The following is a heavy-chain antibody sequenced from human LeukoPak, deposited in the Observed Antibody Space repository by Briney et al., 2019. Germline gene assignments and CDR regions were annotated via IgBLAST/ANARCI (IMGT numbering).Heavy chain of an antibody. V-gene: IGHV4-38-2*01. CDR2: MFHSGST. Sequence: SETLSLTCAVSGYSISSDYYWGWIRQPPGEGLEWIGTMFHSGSTYYNPSLNSRVTISIDTSKNQFSLRLTSVTAADTAVYYCARHSQWGLIPWTFDIWGHVTMVTVSS. CDR3: ARHSQWGLIPWTFDI. D-gene: IGHD3-16*01. CDR1: GYSISSDYY. J-gene: IGHJ3*02.